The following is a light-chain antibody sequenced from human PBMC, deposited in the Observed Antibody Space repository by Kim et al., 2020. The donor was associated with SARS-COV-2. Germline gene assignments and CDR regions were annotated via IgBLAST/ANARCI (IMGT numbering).Light chain of an antibody. V-gene: IGKV3-15*01. CDR1: QSVGGT. Sequence: VSPGERVTITCRASQSVGGTLAWYQQKPGQAPRLLIFGASTRATGIPARFSGSGSGTEFTLTITSLQSEDFAVYYCQEYNNWPLYTFGQGTKLEI. CDR3: QEYNNWPLYT. CDR2: GAS. J-gene: IGKJ2*01.